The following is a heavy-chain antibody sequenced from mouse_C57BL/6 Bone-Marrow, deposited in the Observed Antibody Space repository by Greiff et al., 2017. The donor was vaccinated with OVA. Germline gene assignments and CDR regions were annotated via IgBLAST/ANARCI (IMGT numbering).Heavy chain of an antibody. CDR3: TRSPSFITTVVATDY. V-gene: IGHV1-15*01. J-gene: IGHJ2*01. D-gene: IGHD1-1*01. CDR2: IDPETGGT. CDR1: GYTFTDYE. Sequence: VQLQQSGAELVRPGASVTLSCKASGYTFTDYEMHWVKQTPVHGLEWIGAIDPETGGTAYNQKFKGKAILTADKSSSTAYMELRSLTSEDSAVYYCTRSPSFITTVVATDYWGQGTTLTVSS.